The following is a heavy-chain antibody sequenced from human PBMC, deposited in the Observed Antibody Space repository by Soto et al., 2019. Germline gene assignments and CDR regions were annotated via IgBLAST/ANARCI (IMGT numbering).Heavy chain of an antibody. J-gene: IGHJ6*02. Sequence: VSVKVSCKASRYTFTCCYMHSVRQSPGQGLEWMGWINPNSGGTNYAQKFQGWVTMTRDTSISTAYMELSRLRSDDTAVYYCAREYFSTSSPSHPYYYYGLDVWGQGTTVTVSS. D-gene: IGHD2-2*01. CDR3: AREYFSTSSPSHPYYYYGLDV. V-gene: IGHV1-2*04. CDR1: RYTFTCCY. CDR2: INPNSGGT.